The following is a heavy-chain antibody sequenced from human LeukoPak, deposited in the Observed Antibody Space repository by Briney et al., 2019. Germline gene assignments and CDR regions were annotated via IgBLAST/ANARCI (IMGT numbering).Heavy chain of an antibody. D-gene: IGHD4-17*01. CDR3: ARDAIHEYGDHPDF. CDR2: IYTTGST. Sequence: SETLSLTCIVSGGSINSYYWTWIRQPAGKGLEWIGRIYTTGSTNYNPSLKSRVTMSVDTSKNHFSLRLSSVTAADTAVYYCARDAIHEYGDHPDFWGQGTLVTVSS. V-gene: IGHV4-4*07. J-gene: IGHJ4*02. CDR1: GGSINSYY.